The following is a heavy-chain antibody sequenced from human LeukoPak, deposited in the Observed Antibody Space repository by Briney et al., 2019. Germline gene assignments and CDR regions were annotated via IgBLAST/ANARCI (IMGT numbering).Heavy chain of an antibody. CDR3: ARDRGDYEIQFQH. J-gene: IGHJ1*01. CDR2: LNWNGDNT. V-gene: IGHV3-20*04. CDR1: GFTVSSNY. D-gene: IGHD4-17*01. Sequence: GGSLRLSCAASGFTVSSNYMSWVRQAPGKGLEWVSGLNWNGDNTGYADSVKGRFTISRDNAKNSLYLQMNSLRAEDTAVYYCARDRGDYEIQFQHWGQGTLVTVSS.